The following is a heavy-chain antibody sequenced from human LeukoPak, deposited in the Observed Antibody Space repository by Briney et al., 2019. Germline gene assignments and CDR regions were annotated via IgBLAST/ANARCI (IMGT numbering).Heavy chain of an antibody. CDR3: ARYPPYESRNWGAYYFDS. CDR2: IYYSGST. V-gene: IGHV4-39*01. J-gene: IGHJ4*02. D-gene: IGHD1-26*01. CDR1: GGAISSTAYY. Sequence: SETLSLTCNVSGGAISSTAYYWGWIRQPPGKGLEWIGSIYYSGSTYYNPSLKSRVTISVDTSHNRFSLKLNSVTAADTALYYCARYPPYESRNWGAYYFDSWGQGTLVTVSS.